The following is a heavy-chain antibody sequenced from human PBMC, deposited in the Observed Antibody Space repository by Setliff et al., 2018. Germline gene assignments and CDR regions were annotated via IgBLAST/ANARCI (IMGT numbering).Heavy chain of an antibody. J-gene: IGHJ6*01. V-gene: IGHV1-18*01. CDR1: GYTFSNYG. Sequence: ASVKVSCKTSGYTFSNYGVSWARQAPGQGLEWMGWISGYDGNTKYAQNLHGRVTMTTDTSTTTAYMELRSLRSDDTAVYYCARERIYDGLNYNGMDVWGQGTTVTVSS. D-gene: IGHD3-3*01. CDR2: ISGYDGNT. CDR3: ARERIYDGLNYNGMDV.